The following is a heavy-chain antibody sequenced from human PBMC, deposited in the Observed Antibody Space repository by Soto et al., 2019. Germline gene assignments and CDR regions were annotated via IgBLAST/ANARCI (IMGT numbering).Heavy chain of an antibody. J-gene: IGHJ6*02. Sequence: GSLRLSCAASGFTFAGYAMTWGRQAPGKGLEWVSSISGSGGSTYYADSVKGRFTVSRDNSKNTLYLQMNSLRPDDTAVYYCAKVAANFYYTMDVWGPGTTVTVSS. CDR1: GFTFAGYA. CDR3: AKVAANFYYTMDV. CDR2: ISGSGGST. V-gene: IGHV3-23*01. D-gene: IGHD6-25*01.